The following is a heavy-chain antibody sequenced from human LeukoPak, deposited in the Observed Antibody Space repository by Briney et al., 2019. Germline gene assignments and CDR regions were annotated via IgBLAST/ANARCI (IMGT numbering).Heavy chain of an antibody. Sequence: GGSLRLSCVASGFTLSASWVNWVRQVPGKGLVWVSLIRGDGGSAYTDSVKGGFTNSRDTANNTLYLQMNSLRAEDTAVYYCARDGTSGNFDYWGQGTLVTVSS. CDR3: ARDGTSGNFDY. CDR1: GFTLSASW. J-gene: IGHJ4*02. CDR2: IRGDGGSA. D-gene: IGHD2-15*01. V-gene: IGHV3-74*01.